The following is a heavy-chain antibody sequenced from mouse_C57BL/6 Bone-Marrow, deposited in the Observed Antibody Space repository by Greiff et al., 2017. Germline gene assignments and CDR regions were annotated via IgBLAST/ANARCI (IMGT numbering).Heavy chain of an antibody. V-gene: IGHV1-9*01. CDR3: ARSTTVVATDYAMDY. J-gene: IGHJ4*01. D-gene: IGHD1-1*01. Sequence: QVQLQQSGAELMKPGASVKLSCKATGYTFTGYWIEWVKQRPGHGLEWIGEILPGSGSTSYNEKFKGKATFTADTSSDTAYMQLSSLTTEDSAIYYCARSTTVVATDYAMDYWGQGTSVTVSS. CDR2: ILPGSGST. CDR1: GYTFTGYW.